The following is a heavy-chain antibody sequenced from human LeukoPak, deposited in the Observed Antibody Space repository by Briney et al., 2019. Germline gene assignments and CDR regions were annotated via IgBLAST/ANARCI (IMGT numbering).Heavy chain of an antibody. CDR3: AKDFRAKYRSVAYGWFDP. V-gene: IGHV3-23*01. CDR2: ISDNGGNT. D-gene: IGHD3-10*01. Sequence: GGTLRLSCAASGFTFSIYGMGWVRQAPGKGLEWVSSISDNGGNTYYADSAKGRFTISRDNAKNTLYLQMTSLRAEDTALYYCAKDFRAKYRSVAYGWFDPGGEGTLVTVSS. CDR1: GFTFSIYG. J-gene: IGHJ5*02.